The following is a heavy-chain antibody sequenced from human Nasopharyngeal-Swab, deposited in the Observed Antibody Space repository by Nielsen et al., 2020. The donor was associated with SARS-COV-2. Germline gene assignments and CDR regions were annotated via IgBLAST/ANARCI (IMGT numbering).Heavy chain of an antibody. CDR2: INHSGST. Sequence: SETLSLTCAVYGGSFSGYYWSWVRQPPGKGLEWIGEINHSGSTNYNPSLKSRVTISIDTSKNQFSLKLSSVTAADTAVYYCAKTLNSGYASSWYRYYYYGMDVWGQGTTGTVSS. J-gene: IGHJ6*02. CDR3: AKTLNSGYASSWYRYYYYGMDV. D-gene: IGHD6-13*01. V-gene: IGHV4-34*01. CDR1: GGSFSGYY.